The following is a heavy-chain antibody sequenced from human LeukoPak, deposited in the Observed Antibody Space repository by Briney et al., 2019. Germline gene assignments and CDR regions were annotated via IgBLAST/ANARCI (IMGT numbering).Heavy chain of an antibody. Sequence: SETLSLTCTVSGGSISSSSYYWGWIRQPPGKGLEWIGSIYYSGSTYYNPSLKSRVTISVDTSKNQFSLKLSSVTAADTAVYYCARQEVGEWLVPGDAFDIWGQGTMVTVSS. CDR3: ARQEVGEWLVPGDAFDI. J-gene: IGHJ3*02. V-gene: IGHV4-39*01. D-gene: IGHD6-19*01. CDR2: IYYSGST. CDR1: GGSISSSSYY.